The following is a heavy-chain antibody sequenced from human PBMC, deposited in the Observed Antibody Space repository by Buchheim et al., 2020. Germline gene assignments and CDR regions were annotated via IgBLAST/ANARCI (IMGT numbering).Heavy chain of an antibody. V-gene: IGHV3-23*01. Sequence: EVQLLESGGGLVQPGGSLRLSCAASGLIFSNYVMSWVRQAPGKGLEWVSTISSSGSSTYYADSVKGRFTISRANSKNTLYLQMNSLRVDDTAVYYCAEVPDVWGKGT. CDR1: GLIFSNYV. CDR3: AEVPDV. CDR2: ISSSGSST. J-gene: IGHJ6*03.